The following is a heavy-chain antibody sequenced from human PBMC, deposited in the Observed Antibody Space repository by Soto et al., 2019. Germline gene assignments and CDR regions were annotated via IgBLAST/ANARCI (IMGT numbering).Heavy chain of an antibody. Sequence: ASVKVSCKVSGYTLTELSMHWVRQAPGKGLEWMGGFDPEDGETIYAQKFQGRVTMTEDTSTDTAYMELSSLRSEDTAVYYCATFSTMIVVARDYFDYWGQGTLVTVSS. D-gene: IGHD3-22*01. J-gene: IGHJ4*02. V-gene: IGHV1-24*01. CDR1: GYTLTELS. CDR2: FDPEDGET. CDR3: ATFSTMIVVARDYFDY.